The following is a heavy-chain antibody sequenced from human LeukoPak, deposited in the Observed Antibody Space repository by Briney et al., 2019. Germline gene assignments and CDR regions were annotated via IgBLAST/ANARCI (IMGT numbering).Heavy chain of an antibody. CDR2: INSDGSST. D-gene: IGHD3-22*01. CDR3: ARGSKYYYDSSGYSY. J-gene: IGHJ4*02. Sequence: GGSLRLSCAASGFTVSSNYMSWVRQAPGKGLVWVSRINSDGSSTSYADSVKGRFTISRDNAKNTLYLQMNSLRAEDTAVYYCARGSKYYYDSSGYSYWGQGTLVTVSS. CDR1: GFTVSSNY. V-gene: IGHV3-74*01.